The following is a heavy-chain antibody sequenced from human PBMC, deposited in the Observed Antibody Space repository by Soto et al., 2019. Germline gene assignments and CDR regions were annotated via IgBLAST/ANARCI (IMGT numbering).Heavy chain of an antibody. CDR2: IIPIFGTA. CDR3: ARHGGGDYYDSSGYYSFDY. J-gene: IGHJ4*02. D-gene: IGHD3-22*01. Sequence: SVKVSFKASGGTFSSYAISWVRQAPGQGLEWMGGIIPIFGTANYAQKFQGRVTITADESTSTAYMELSSLRSEDTAVYYCARHGGGDYYDSSGYYSFDYWGQGTLVTVSS. CDR1: GGTFSSYA. V-gene: IGHV1-69*13.